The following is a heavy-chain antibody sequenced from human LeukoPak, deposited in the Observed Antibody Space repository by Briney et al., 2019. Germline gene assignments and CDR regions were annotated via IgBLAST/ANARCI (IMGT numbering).Heavy chain of an antibody. J-gene: IGHJ4*02. CDR1: GFTFSSYS. CDR2: ISSSSSYI. Sequence: GGSLRLSCAASGFTFSSYSMNWVRQAPGKGLEWVSSISSSSSYIYYADSVKGRFTISRDNAKNSLYLQMNSLRAEDTAVYYCARAITGTTAFDYWGQGTMVPVSS. D-gene: IGHD1-20*01. V-gene: IGHV3-21*01. CDR3: ARAITGTTAFDY.